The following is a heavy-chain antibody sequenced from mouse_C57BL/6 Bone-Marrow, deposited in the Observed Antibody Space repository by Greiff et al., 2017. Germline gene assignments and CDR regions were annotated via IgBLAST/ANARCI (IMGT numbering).Heavy chain of an antibody. Sequence: VQLQQSGPELVKPGASVKISCKASGYAFSSSWMNWVKQRPGQGLEWIGRIYPGDGDTNYNGTFKGKATLTADKSSSTAYMQLSSLTSEDSAVYFCAGVVAHWGQGTLVTVSA. D-gene: IGHD1-1*01. V-gene: IGHV1-82*01. J-gene: IGHJ3*01. CDR3: AGVVAH. CDR2: IYPGDGDT. CDR1: GYAFSSSW.